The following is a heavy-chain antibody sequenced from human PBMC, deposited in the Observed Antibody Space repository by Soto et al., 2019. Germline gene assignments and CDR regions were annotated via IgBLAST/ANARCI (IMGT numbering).Heavy chain of an antibody. CDR3: AASQMGLISVLGT. CDR1: GGSMKSFF. CDR2: IPYTGGP. V-gene: IGHV4-59*01. D-gene: IGHD1-1*01. J-gene: IGHJ4*02. Sequence: SETLSLTCTVSGGSMKSFFWSWIRQPPGKGLEWIGYIPYTGGPTYTPSLKSRVTIAIDTSRNQFSLRLTSVTTADTAVYYCAASQMGLISVLGTWGQGTQVTVSS.